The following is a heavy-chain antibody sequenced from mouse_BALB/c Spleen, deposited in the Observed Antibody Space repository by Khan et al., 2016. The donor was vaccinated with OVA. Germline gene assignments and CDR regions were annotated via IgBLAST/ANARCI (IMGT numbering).Heavy chain of an antibody. CDR3: ARSNYGNFAH. Sequence: EVELVESGGGLVKPGGSLKLSCAASGFTFSSYTMSWVRQTPEKRLEWVATISSGGDNTYYPDSVKGRFTISRDNAKNNLYQQMSSLRSEDTALYYCARSNYGNFAHWGQGTLVTVSA. J-gene: IGHJ3*01. CDR1: GFTFSSYT. D-gene: IGHD2-1*01. CDR2: ISSGGDNT. V-gene: IGHV5-9*03.